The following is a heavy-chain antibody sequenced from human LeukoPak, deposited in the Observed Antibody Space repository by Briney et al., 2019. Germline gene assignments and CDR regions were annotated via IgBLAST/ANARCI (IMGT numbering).Heavy chain of an antibody. CDR3: ARNSVEMATIFIY. Sequence: ASVKVSCKASGYTFTSYYMYWVRQAPGQGLEWMGWINTNTGNPTYAQGFTGRFVFSLDTSVSTAYLQISSLKAEDTAVYYCARNSVEMATIFIYWGQGTLVTVSS. CDR1: GYTFTSYY. D-gene: IGHD5-24*01. CDR2: INTNTGNP. V-gene: IGHV7-4-1*02. J-gene: IGHJ4*02.